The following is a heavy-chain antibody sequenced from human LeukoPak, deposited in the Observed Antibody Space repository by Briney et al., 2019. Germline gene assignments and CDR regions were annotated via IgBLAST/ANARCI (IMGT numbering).Heavy chain of an antibody. V-gene: IGHV4-59*08. CDR2: GHYSGNT. D-gene: IGHD2-8*01. CDR1: GTSITYYY. J-gene: IGHJ4*02. Sequence: SETLSLTCTISGTSITYYYWNLIRQAPGQGPEWIGYGHYSGNTKYNPPLKSRVTISVDTAKNQFSLRLSSVTAADTAVYFCAKWASDNRAFDLWGQGTLVTVSS. CDR3: AKWASDNRAFDL.